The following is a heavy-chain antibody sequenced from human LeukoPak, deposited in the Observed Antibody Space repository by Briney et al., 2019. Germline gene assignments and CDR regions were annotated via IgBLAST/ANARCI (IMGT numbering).Heavy chain of an antibody. CDR3: ARSRGGSYYGDASDI. J-gene: IGHJ3*02. Sequence: SQTLSLTCTVSGGSIRSGDYYWGWIRQPPGKGLEWIGYIYYSGSTYYNPSLKSRVSISLDTSKNQFSLKLSTVTAADTAVYFCARSRGGSYYGDASDIWGQGTLVTVSS. CDR1: GGSIRSGDYY. V-gene: IGHV4-30-4*08. CDR2: IYYSGST. D-gene: IGHD1-26*01.